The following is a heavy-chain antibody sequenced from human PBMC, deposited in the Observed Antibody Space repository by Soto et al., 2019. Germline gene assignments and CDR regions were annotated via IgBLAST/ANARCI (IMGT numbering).Heavy chain of an antibody. V-gene: IGHV4-39*01. D-gene: IGHD6-19*01. CDR2: IYYSGST. J-gene: IGHJ5*02. CDR1: GGSISSSSYY. Sequence: SETLSLTCTVSGGSISSSSYYWGWIRQPPGKGLEWIGSIYYSGSTYYNPSLKSRVTISVDTSKNQFSLKLSSVTAADTAVYYCAGTARIAVAGNWFDPWGQGTLVTVSS. CDR3: AGTARIAVAGNWFDP.